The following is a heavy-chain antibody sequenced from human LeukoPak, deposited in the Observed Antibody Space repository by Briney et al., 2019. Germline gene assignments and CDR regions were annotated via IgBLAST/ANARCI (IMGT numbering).Heavy chain of an antibody. V-gene: IGHV4-59*01. D-gene: IGHD4-11*01. J-gene: IGHJ4*02. CDR1: GGSMSSYY. Sequence: PSETLSLTCTVSGGSMSSYYWSWIRQPPGKGREGVGYIYYSGSTNYNPSLKSRVTISVDTSKNQFSLNLNSVTAADTAVYYCARTDSHYLSFDYWGQGTLVTVSS. CDR2: IYYSGST. CDR3: ARTDSHYLSFDY.